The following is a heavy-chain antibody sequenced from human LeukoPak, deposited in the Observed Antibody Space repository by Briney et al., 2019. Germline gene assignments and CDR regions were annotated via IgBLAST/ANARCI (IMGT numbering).Heavy chain of an antibody. J-gene: IGHJ4*02. V-gene: IGHV4-39*01. Sequence: SETLSLTCTVSGVSTTNGIYYWAWIRQSPGKGLEWNGSVHNVGSTYYNLSLRSRVTMSIDTSKNQFSLRLNSVTAADTAVYYCARHAEYNSGGHFYLDHWGQGILVTVSS. CDR3: ARHAEYNSGGHFYLDH. CDR2: VHNVGST. D-gene: IGHD6-19*01. CDR1: GVSTTNGIYY.